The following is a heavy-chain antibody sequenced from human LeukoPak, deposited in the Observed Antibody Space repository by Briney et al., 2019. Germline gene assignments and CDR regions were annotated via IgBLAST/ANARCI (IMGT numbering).Heavy chain of an antibody. D-gene: IGHD3-10*01. V-gene: IGHV3-33*01. CDR2: IWYDGSNK. CDR3: ARDPRSFGSGTYYFDY. CDR1: GFTFSSYG. J-gene: IGHJ4*02. Sequence: PGRSLRLSCAASGFTFSSYGMHWVRQAPGEGLEWVAVIWYDGSNKYYADSVKGRFTISRDNSKNTLYLQMNSLRAEDTAVYYCARDPRSFGSGTYYFDYWGQGTLVTVSS.